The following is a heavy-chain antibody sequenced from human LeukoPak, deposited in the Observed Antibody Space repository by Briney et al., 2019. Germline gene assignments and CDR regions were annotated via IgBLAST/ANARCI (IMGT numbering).Heavy chain of an antibody. CDR1: GYSFTTYW. CDR2: IYPGDSDT. J-gene: IGHJ3*01. Sequence: GESLKISCRGSGYSFTTYWIGWVRQMPGKGLEWMGIIYPGDSDTRYSPSFQGQVTMSADKSINTAYLQWSSLKASDTAMYYCARHKAERGSSGYDWGAFDVWGQGTMVTVSS. D-gene: IGHD5-12*01. V-gene: IGHV5-51*01. CDR3: ARHKAERGSSGYDWGAFDV.